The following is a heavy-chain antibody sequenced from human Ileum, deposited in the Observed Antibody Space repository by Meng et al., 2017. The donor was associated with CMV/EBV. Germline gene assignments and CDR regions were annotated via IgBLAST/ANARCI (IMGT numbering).Heavy chain of an antibody. J-gene: IGHJ4*02. V-gene: IGHV4-39*07. CDR1: GDSIKINTHF. Sequence: LPESGTGVVKPSETLSLTCTVSGDSIKINTHFWASIRQPPGQGLEWIGTINYSGSTYYNPSLRSRVTISVDTSKNQFSLQRGYVTAAYTAMYYCARDMTNRWFYYWGQGILVTVSS. D-gene: IGHD4-11*01. CDR3: ARDMTNRWFYY. CDR2: INYSGST.